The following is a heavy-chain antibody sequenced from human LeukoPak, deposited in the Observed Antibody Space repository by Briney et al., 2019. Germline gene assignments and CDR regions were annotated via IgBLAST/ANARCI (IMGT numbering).Heavy chain of an antibody. CDR1: GFTFSGYG. J-gene: IGHJ4*02. CDR2: ISGSGGST. D-gene: IGHD3-22*01. V-gene: IGHV3-23*01. Sequence: PGGSLRLSCAASGFTFSGYGMSWVRQAPGKGLEWVSTISGSGGSTFYADSVKGRFTISRDNSKNTLYLQMNSLRAEDTAVYYCAKTYYYDSSGYYYLDYWGQGTLVTVSS. CDR3: AKTYYYDSSGYYYLDY.